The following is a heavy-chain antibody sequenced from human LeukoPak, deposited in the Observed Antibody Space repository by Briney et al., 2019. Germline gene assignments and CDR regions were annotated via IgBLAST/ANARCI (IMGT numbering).Heavy chain of an antibody. CDR1: GGSISSSDYY. D-gene: IGHD3-16*02. CDR2: IYYSGST. Sequence: SETLSLTCTVSGGSISSSDYYWGWIRQPPGKGLEWIGSIYYSGSTHYNPSLKSRVTISVDMSKNQFSLKLSSVTAADTAVYYCARDHELYYDYIWGSYRPMYYFDYWGPGTLVTVSS. V-gene: IGHV4-39*07. J-gene: IGHJ4*02. CDR3: ARDHELYYDYIWGSYRPMYYFDY.